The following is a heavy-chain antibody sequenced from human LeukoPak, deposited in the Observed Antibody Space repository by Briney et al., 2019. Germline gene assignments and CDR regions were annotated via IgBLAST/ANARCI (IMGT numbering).Heavy chain of an antibody. CDR2: ISYDRSNR. J-gene: IGHJ2*01. D-gene: IGHD4-11*01. V-gene: IGHV3-30*01. CDR3: AREPHSRHWYFDL. Sequence: PGGSLRLSCAASGFTFSSYAMHWVRQAPGKGLEGVAVISYDRSNRYYADSVNGRFTISRDNSNNTLYLQLNSLRAEDTAVYYCAREPHSRHWYFDLWGRGPLVTVST. CDR1: GFTFSSYA.